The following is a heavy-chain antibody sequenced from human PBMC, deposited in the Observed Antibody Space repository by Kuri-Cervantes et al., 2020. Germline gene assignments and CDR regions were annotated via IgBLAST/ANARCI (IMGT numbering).Heavy chain of an antibody. V-gene: IGHV4-59*13. Sequence: GSLRLSCTVSGGSISSYYWSWIRQPPGKGLEWIGYIYYSGSTNYNPSLKSRVTISVDTSKNQFSLKLSSVTAADTAVYYCARDQTTGWFDYGGQGTLVTVSS. D-gene: IGHD4-17*01. CDR2: IYYSGST. CDR3: ARDQTTGWFDY. J-gene: IGHJ4*02. CDR1: GGSISSYY.